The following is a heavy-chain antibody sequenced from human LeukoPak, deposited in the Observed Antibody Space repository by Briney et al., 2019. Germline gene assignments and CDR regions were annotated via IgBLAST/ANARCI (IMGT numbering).Heavy chain of an antibody. Sequence: GRSLRLSCAASGFTFSSYGMHWVRQAPGKGLEWVAVIWYDGSNKYYADSVKGRFTISRDNAKNSLYLQMNSLRAEDTAVYYCARGGRSGLNYWGQGTLVTVSS. V-gene: IGHV3-33*03. J-gene: IGHJ4*02. CDR1: GFTFSSYG. D-gene: IGHD3-3*01. CDR3: ARGGRSGLNY. CDR2: IWYDGSNK.